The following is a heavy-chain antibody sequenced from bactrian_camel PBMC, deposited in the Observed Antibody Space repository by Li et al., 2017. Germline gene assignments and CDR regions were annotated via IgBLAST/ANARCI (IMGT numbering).Heavy chain of an antibody. V-gene: IGHV3S54*01. J-gene: IGHJ6*01. D-gene: IGHD2*01. CDR1: TSTYSGNC. CDR3: AVRGGGGRVGCSSGRYRDAADFGR. CDR2: IYTGSGST. Sequence: HVQLVESGGGSVQAGGSLTLSCAPSTSTYSGNCMAWFRQVPGKEREGVAFIYTGSGSTYYSDSVKGRFTLSEDNAKNTVYLQMPNLTIEDTAMYYCAVRGGGGRVGCSSGRYRDAADFGRWGQGTQVTVS.